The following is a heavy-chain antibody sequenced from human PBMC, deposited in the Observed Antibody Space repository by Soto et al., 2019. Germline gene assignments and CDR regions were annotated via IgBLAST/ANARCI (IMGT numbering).Heavy chain of an antibody. CDR3: ARRIAVAGRNNWFDP. V-gene: IGHV5-10-1*01. CDR2: IDPSDSYT. J-gene: IGHJ5*02. CDR1: GYSFTSYW. D-gene: IGHD6-19*01. Sequence: GESLKISCKGSGYSFTSYWISWVRQMPGKGLEWMGRIDPSDSYTNYSPSFQGHVTISADKSISTAYLQWSSLKASDTAMYYCARRIAVAGRNNWFDPWGQGTLVTVSS.